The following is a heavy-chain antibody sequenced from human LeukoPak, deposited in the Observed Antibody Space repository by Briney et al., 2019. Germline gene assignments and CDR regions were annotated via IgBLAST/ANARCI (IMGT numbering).Heavy chain of an antibody. D-gene: IGHD2-21*01. CDR2: ISGSGGST. J-gene: IGHJ4*02. CDR3: AKVVVVTNKFDY. Sequence: GGSLRLSCAASGFTFSSYAMSWVRQAPGKGLEWVSAISGSGGSTYYADSVKGRFTISRDNCKNTLYLQMNSLRAEDTAVYYCAKVVVVTNKFDYWGQGTLVTVSS. V-gene: IGHV3-23*01. CDR1: GFTFSSYA.